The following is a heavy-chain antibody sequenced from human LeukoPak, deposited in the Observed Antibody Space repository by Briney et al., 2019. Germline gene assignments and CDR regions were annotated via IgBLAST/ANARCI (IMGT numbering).Heavy chain of an antibody. J-gene: IGHJ4*02. CDR1: GYTFTGYY. CDR3: ARARWFGELNVDY. V-gene: IGHV1-2*06. Sequence: ASVKVSCRASGYTFTGYYMHWVRQAPGQGLEWMGRINPNSGGTNYAQKFQGRVTMTRDTSISTAYMELSRLRSDDTAVYYCARARWFGELNVDYWGQGTLVTVSS. CDR2: INPNSGGT. D-gene: IGHD3-10*01.